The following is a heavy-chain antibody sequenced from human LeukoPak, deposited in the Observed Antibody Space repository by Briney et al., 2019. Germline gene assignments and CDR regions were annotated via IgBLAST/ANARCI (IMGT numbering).Heavy chain of an antibody. V-gene: IGHV1-46*01. CDR2: ISPSGGST. Sequence: GASVKVSCKAFGYTFTSNYMHWVRQAPGQGPEWMGVISPSGGSTTYAQKFQGRVTLTRDMSTSTDYLELSSLRSEDTAVYYCARPFGEFYYFDYWGQGTLVTVSS. CDR3: ARPFGEFYYFDY. D-gene: IGHD3-10*01. J-gene: IGHJ4*02. CDR1: GYTFTSNY.